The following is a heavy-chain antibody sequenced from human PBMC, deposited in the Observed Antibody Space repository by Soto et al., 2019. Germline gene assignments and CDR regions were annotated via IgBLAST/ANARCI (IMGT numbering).Heavy chain of an antibody. CDR2: ISYDGSNK. CDR3: ANDGDYVAFYY. Sequence: QVQLVESGGGVVQPGRSLRLSCAASGFTFSSYGMHWVRQAPGKGLEWVAVISYDGSNKYYADSVKGRFTISRDNSKNTLYLQMNSLRSEDTAVYYCANDGDYVAFYYWGQGTLVTVSS. D-gene: IGHD4-17*01. CDR1: GFTFSSYG. J-gene: IGHJ4*02. V-gene: IGHV3-30*18.